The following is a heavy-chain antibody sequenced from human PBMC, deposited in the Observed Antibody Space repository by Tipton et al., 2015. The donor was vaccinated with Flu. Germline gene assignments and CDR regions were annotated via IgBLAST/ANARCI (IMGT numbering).Heavy chain of an antibody. CDR2: IGSAGDT. V-gene: IGHV3-13*01. J-gene: IGHJ6*02. Sequence: QLVQFGGGLVQPGRSLRLSCATSGFPFHEYAIHWVRQVPGKGLEWVSGIGSAGDTYYLDSVKGRFTISRENGKNSLYLQMNSLGAGDTAVYFCARGPLPDSNWYNGMDVWGQGTTVTVSS. CDR1: GFPFHEYA. D-gene: IGHD6-13*01. CDR3: ARGPLPDSNWYNGMDV.